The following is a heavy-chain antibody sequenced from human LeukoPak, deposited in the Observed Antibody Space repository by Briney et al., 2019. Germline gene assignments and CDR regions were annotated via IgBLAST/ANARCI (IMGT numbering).Heavy chain of an antibody. CDR3: TRLRNYGYDF. CDR2: IRNEANIYTT. V-gene: IGHV3-72*01. Sequence: GGSLRLSCAASGLTLSGYYMNWVRQAPGKGLEWVARIRNEANIYTTEYAASVKGRFTISRDDSKNSLYLQMNSLKTEDTAVYYCTRLRNYGYDFWGQGTLVTVSS. J-gene: IGHJ4*02. CDR1: GLTLSGYY. D-gene: IGHD5-18*01.